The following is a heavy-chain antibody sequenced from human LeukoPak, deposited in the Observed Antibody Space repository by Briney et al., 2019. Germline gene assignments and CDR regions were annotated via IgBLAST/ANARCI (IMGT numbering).Heavy chain of an antibody. CDR2: ISGSGGST. CDR3: AIDLRYSSSWLEIDY. CDR1: GFTFSSYA. V-gene: IGHV3-23*01. Sequence: GGSLRLSCAASGFTFSSYAMSWVRQAPEKGLEWVSAISGSGGSTYYADSVKGRFTISRDNSKNTLYLQMNSLRAEDTAVYYCAIDLRYSSSWLEIDYWGQGTLVTVSS. J-gene: IGHJ4*02. D-gene: IGHD6-13*01.